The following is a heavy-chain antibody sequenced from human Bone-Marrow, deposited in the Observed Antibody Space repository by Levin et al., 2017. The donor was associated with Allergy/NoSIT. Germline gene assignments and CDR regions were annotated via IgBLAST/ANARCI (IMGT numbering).Heavy chain of an antibody. J-gene: IGHJ6*03. CDR2: ITGGSSTI. CDR3: ARVHDPYYYYMDV. Sequence: QTGGSLRLSCAASGFTFRTYSMNWVRQAPGKGLEWISYITGGSSTIYYADSVKGRFTISRDNAQNSLYLQMDSLRVEDTAVYYCARVHDPYYYYMDVWGSGTTVTGS. CDR1: GFTFRTYS. V-gene: IGHV3-48*01.